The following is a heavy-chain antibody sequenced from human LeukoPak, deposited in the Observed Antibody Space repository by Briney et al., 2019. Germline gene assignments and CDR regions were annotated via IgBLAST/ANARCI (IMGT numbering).Heavy chain of an antibody. Sequence: GASVKVSCKASGYTFTGHYMHWVRQAPGQGLEWMGWINPNSGGTNYAQKFQGRVTMTRDTSISTAYMELSRLRSDDTAVYYCARAAEVVTALFDYWGQGTLVTVSS. CDR2: INPNSGGT. D-gene: IGHD2-15*01. CDR3: ARAAEVVTALFDY. CDR1: GYTFTGHY. J-gene: IGHJ4*02. V-gene: IGHV1-2*02.